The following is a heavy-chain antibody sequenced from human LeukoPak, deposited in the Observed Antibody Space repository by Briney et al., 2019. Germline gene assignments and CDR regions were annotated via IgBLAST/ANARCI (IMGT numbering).Heavy chain of an antibody. CDR3: AKDHGSGSYFDY. Sequence: PGRSLRLSCAASGFTFSSYGMHWVRQAPGKGLEWGAVISYDGSNKYYADSVKGRFTISRDNSKNTLYLQMNSLRAEDTAVYYCAKDHGSGSYFDYWGQGTLVTVSS. J-gene: IGHJ4*02. CDR2: ISYDGSNK. CDR1: GFTFSSYG. V-gene: IGHV3-30*18. D-gene: IGHD3-10*01.